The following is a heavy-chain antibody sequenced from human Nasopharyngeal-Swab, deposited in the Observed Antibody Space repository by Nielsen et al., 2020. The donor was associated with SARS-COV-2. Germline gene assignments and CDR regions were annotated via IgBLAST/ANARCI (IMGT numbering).Heavy chain of an antibody. CDR3: ARAYYFDS. CDR2: IKSDGSST. Sequence: GESLKISCAASGFTFSSYAMSWVRQAPGKGLVWVARIKSDGSSTSYADSVKGRFTISRDNAKNTLYLQMNSLRAEDTAVYYCARAYYFDSWGQGTLVTVPS. CDR1: GFTFSSYA. J-gene: IGHJ4*02. V-gene: IGHV3-74*01.